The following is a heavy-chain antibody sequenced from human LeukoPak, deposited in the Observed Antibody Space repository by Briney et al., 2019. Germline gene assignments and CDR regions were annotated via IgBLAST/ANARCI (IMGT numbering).Heavy chain of an antibody. Sequence: SETLSLTCTVSGGSISSYYWSWIRQPPGKGLEWIGYIYYSGSTNYNPSLKSRVTISVDTSKNQFSLKLSSVTVADTAVYYCARGMSSSWESNYYYYGMDVWGQGTTVTVSS. J-gene: IGHJ6*02. CDR1: GGSISSYY. CDR3: ARGMSSSWESNYYYYGMDV. CDR2: IYYSGST. D-gene: IGHD6-6*01. V-gene: IGHV4-59*01.